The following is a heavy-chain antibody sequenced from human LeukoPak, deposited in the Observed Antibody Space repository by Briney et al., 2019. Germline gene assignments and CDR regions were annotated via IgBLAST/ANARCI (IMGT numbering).Heavy chain of an antibody. Sequence: PGGSLRLSCAASGFTFSSYAMHWVRQAPGKGLEWVAVISYDGSNKYYADSVKGRFTISRDNSKNTLYLQMNSLRAEDTAVYYCARMEADIVVVPAASFDYWGQGTLVTVSS. V-gene: IGHV3-30-3*01. CDR2: ISYDGSNK. D-gene: IGHD2-2*01. J-gene: IGHJ4*02. CDR3: ARMEADIVVVPAASFDY. CDR1: GFTFSSYA.